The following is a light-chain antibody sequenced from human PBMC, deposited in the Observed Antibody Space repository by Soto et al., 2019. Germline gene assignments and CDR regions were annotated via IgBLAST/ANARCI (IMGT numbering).Light chain of an antibody. J-gene: IGKJ4*01. CDR1: QSVSSGY. CDR3: QQYGSSPPVT. V-gene: IGKV3-20*01. Sequence: IVFTQSPVTLPLSPGERSTLSCRASQSVSSGYLAWYQQKPVQAPRLLIYGASSRATGIPDRFSGSGSGTDFTLTISRLEPEDFAVYYCQQYGSSPPVTFGGGTKVDIK. CDR2: GAS.